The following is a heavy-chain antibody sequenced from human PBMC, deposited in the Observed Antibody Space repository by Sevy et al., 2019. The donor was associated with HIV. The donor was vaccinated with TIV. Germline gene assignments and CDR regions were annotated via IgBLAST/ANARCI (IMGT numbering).Heavy chain of an antibody. CDR3: AGPTGLKVGIDFGTLDI. Sequence: GESLKISCKGSGYSFTAYWIDWVRQVPGKGLEWMGTIYPGDSETRYSPSVQGQVTISAVKSPTTAYLQWSSLKASDTAVYYCAGPTGLKVGIDFGTLDIWGQGTMVTVSS. J-gene: IGHJ3*02. CDR1: GYSFTAYW. CDR2: IYPGDSET. D-gene: IGHD4-17*01. V-gene: IGHV5-51*01.